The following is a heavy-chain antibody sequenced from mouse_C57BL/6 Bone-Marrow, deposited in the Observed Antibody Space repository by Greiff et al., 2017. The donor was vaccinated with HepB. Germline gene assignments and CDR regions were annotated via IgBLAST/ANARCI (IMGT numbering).Heavy chain of an antibody. CDR3: ARWGWYAFDY. Sequence: QVQLQQPGAELVRPGASVKLSCKASGYTFTSYWMHWVKQRPGQGLEWIGVIDPSDSYTNYNQKFKGKATLTVDTSSSTAYMQLSSLTSEDSAVYYCARWGWYAFDYWGQGTTLTVSS. V-gene: IGHV1-59*01. D-gene: IGHD1-1*02. J-gene: IGHJ2*01. CDR1: GYTFTSYW. CDR2: IDPSDSYT.